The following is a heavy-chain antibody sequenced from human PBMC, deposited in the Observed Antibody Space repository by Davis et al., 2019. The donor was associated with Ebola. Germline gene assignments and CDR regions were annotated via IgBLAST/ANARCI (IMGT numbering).Heavy chain of an antibody. CDR3: ARAPGWSGYYQHYYYYYMDV. CDR1: GGSISSGGYS. J-gene: IGHJ6*03. CDR2: IYHSGST. D-gene: IGHD3-3*01. Sequence: SETLSLTCAVSGGSISSGGYSWSWIRQPPGKGLEWIGYIYHSGSTYYNPSLKSRVTISVDRSKNQFSLKLSSVTAADTAVYYCARAPGWSGYYQHYYYYYMDVWGKGTTVTVSS. V-gene: IGHV4-30-2*01.